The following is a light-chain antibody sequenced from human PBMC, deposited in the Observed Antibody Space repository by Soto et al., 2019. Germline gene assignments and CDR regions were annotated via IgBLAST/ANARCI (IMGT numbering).Light chain of an antibody. J-gene: IGKJ2*03. CDR2: DIY. CDR3: QQRSYWPRNS. Sequence: EIVLTPSAAPLSLSPGQRATLSCGASKRVSRHLAWSQQRPGRARRLLIYDIYYRDSGIPGRFSGSGSGTDFTLTISSLEPEDSAVYYRQQRSYWPRNSFGQGTKRVIK. V-gene: IGKV3-11*01. CDR1: KRVSRH.